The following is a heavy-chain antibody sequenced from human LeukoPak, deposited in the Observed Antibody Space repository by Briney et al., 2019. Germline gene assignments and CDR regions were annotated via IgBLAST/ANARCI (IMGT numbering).Heavy chain of an antibody. Sequence: SETLSLTCAVSGYSISSGYYWGWIRQHPGKGLEWIGSVYHSGSTYYNPSLKSRVTISVDTSKNQFSLKLSSVTAADTAVYYCARHGNYCDTSRSDPWGQGTLVTVSS. D-gene: IGHD3-22*01. J-gene: IGHJ5*02. V-gene: IGHV4-38-2*01. CDR3: ARHGNYCDTSRSDP. CDR1: GYSISSGYY. CDR2: VYHSGST.